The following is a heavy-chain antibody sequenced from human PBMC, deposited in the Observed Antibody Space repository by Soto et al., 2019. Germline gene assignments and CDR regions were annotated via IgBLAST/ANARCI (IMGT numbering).Heavy chain of an antibody. CDR1: GFTFSSYA. D-gene: IGHD6-25*01. CDR2: ISYDGSNK. V-gene: IGHV3-30-3*01. J-gene: IGHJ6*02. CDR3: ARVRGYGPYYYYGMDV. Sequence: PGGSLRLAXAASGFTFSSYAMHWVRQAPGKGLEWVAVISYDGSNKYYADSVKGRFTISRDNSKNTLYLQMNSLRAEDTAVYYCARVRGYGPYYYYGMDVWGQGTTVTVSS.